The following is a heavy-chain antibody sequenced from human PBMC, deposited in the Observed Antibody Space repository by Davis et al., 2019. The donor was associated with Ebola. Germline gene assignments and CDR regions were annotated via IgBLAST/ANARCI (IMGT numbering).Heavy chain of an antibody. J-gene: IGHJ4*02. CDR3: ARVSSSWYWGYYFDY. CDR2: INTNTGNP. V-gene: IGHV7-4-1*02. D-gene: IGHD6-13*01. Sequence: AASVKVSCKASGYTFTSYGISWVRQAPGQGLEWMGWINTNTGNPTYAQGFTGRFVFSLDTSVSTAYLQISSLKAEDTAVYYCARVSSSWYWGYYFDYWGQGTLVTVSS. CDR1: GYTFTSYG.